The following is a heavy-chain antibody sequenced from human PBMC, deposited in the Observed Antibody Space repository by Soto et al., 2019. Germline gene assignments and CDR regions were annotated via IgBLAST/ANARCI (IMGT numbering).Heavy chain of an antibody. V-gene: IGHV4-30-4*01. CDR2: IYYSGST. CDR3: ARDPTFYCSSTSCYTGYFDY. D-gene: IGHD2-2*02. J-gene: IGHJ4*02. CDR1: GGSISSGDYY. Sequence: SETLSLTCTVSGGSISSGDYYWSWIRQPPGKGLEWIGYIYYSGSTYYNPSLKSRVTISVDTSKNQFSLKLSSVTAADTAVYYCARDPTFYCSSTSCYTGYFDYWGQGTLVTVSS.